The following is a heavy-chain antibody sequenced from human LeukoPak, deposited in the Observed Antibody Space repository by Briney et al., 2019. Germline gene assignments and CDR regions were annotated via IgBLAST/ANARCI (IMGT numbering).Heavy chain of an antibody. CDR2: INIDERIT. CDR3: AKDRTTAARIFDY. D-gene: IGHD6-6*01. V-gene: IGHV3-74*01. CDR1: GFSFSTQR. J-gene: IGHJ4*02. Sequence: GGSLRLSCAASGFSFSTQRMHWARQAPGKGLVWVSYINIDERITGYADSVKGRFTISRDNAKNTLYLQMNSLRAEDTAVYYCAKDRTTAARIFDYWGQGTLVTVSS.